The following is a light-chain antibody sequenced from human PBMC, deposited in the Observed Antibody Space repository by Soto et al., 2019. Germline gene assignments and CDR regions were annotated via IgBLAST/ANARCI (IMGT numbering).Light chain of an antibody. V-gene: IGLV2-14*01. J-gene: IGLJ1*01. CDR1: SSDLGGYNP. CDR3: GSYTSSSTPLYV. CDR2: EVS. Sequence: QSALTQPASVSGSPGQSITISCSGTSSDLGGYNPVSWYQHHPGKAPKLMIYEVSNRPSGVSNRFSGSKSGNTASLTISGLQAEDEADYYCGSYTSSSTPLYVFGTGTKVTVL.